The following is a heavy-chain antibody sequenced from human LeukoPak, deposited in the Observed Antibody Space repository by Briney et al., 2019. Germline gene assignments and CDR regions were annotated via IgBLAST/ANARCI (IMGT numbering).Heavy chain of an antibody. V-gene: IGHV3-9*03. D-gene: IGHD2-2*01. J-gene: IGHJ3*02. CDR2: ISWNSGSI. CDR3: AKSSTSRLGAFDI. CDR1: GFTFDDYA. Sequence: DRSLRLSCAASGFTFDDYAMHWVRQAPGKGLEWVSGISWNSGSIGYADSVKGRFTISRDNAKNSLYLQMNSLRAEDMALYYCAKSSTSRLGAFDIWGQGTMVTVSS.